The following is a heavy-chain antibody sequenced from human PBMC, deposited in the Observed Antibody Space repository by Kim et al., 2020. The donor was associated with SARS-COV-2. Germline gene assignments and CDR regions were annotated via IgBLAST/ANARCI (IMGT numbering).Heavy chain of an antibody. D-gene: IGHD4-17*01. CDR1: GFTFSTYW. CDR3: ARSHYGDYV. V-gene: IGHV3-7*01. Sequence: GGSLRLSCAASGFTFSTYWMTWVRQAPGKGLEWVADISQGGTGKYYVDSVKGRFTISRDNAKNSLFLDVNSLRVEDTAVYYCARSHYGDYVWGQGSLVTVSS. J-gene: IGHJ4*02. CDR2: ISQGGTGK.